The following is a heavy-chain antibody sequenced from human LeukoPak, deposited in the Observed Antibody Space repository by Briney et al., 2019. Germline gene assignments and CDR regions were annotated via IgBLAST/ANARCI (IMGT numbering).Heavy chain of an antibody. V-gene: IGHV3-48*01. J-gene: IGHJ4*02. CDR2: ISGSGEAI. CDR1: GFSFTTHN. CDR3: ARTYGSGPLDY. D-gene: IGHD2-15*01. Sequence: GGSLRLSCAASGFSFTTHNMNWVRQAPGKGLEWISYISGSGEAIFYADSVQGRFTISRDNAKNSIYLQMNTLRAEDTAVYYCARTYGSGPLDYGGQGTLVTVSS.